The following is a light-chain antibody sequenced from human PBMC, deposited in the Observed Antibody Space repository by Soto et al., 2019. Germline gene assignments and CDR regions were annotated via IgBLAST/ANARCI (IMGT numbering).Light chain of an antibody. Sequence: DIQLTQSPSFLSASVGDRVTITCRASQGISSYLAWYQQKPGKAPKLLIYAASTLQSGVPSRFSGSGSGTEFTLTISSLQPEDFATYYYQQLNSYPLTFGGGTKFDIK. V-gene: IGKV1-9*01. CDR1: QGISSY. CDR3: QQLNSYPLT. J-gene: IGKJ4*01. CDR2: AAS.